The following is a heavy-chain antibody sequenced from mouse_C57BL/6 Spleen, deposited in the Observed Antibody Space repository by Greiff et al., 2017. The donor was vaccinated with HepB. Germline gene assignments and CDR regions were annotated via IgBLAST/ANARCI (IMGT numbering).Heavy chain of an antibody. J-gene: IGHJ1*03. Sequence: DVQLVESGGGLVKPGGSLKLSCAASGFTFSSYTMSWVRQTPEKRLEWVATISGGGGNTYYPDSVKGRFTISRDNAKNTLYLQMSSLRSEDTALYYCARDWYFDVWGTGTTVTVSS. CDR2: ISGGGGNT. CDR1: GFTFSSYT. CDR3: ARDWYFDV. V-gene: IGHV5-9*01.